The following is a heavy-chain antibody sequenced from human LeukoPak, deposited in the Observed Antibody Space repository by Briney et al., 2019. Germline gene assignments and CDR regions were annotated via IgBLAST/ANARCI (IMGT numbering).Heavy chain of an antibody. J-gene: IGHJ4*02. Sequence: SGGSLRLSCAASGFTFSSFAMNWVRQAPGKGLEWVSSISGSGGTTYYAGSVKGRFTISRDNSKNTLFLQMNSLRAEDTAVYYCARAIAGAGSKGYFDYWGQGTLVTVSS. D-gene: IGHD6-13*01. V-gene: IGHV3-23*01. CDR2: ISGSGGTT. CDR3: ARAIAGAGSKGYFDY. CDR1: GFTFSSFA.